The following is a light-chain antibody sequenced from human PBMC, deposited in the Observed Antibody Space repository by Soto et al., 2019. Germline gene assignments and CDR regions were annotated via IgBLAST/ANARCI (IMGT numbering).Light chain of an antibody. CDR2: DAS. CDR3: QQYGSSLT. CDR1: QSVSTF. V-gene: IGKV3-20*01. J-gene: IGKJ5*01. Sequence: EIVLTQSPATLPLSPGGRATLSCRASQSVSTFLAWYQLKPGQAPRLLIYDASNRASGIPARFSGSGSGTDFTLTISRLEPEDFAVYYCQQYGSSLTFGQGTRLEIK.